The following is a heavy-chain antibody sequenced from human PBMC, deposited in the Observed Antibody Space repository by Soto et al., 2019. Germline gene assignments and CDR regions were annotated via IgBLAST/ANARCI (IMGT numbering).Heavy chain of an antibody. V-gene: IGHV1-8*01. J-gene: IGHJ6*02. CDR2: MNPNSGNT. CDR3: ARERTGTTSMDV. D-gene: IGHD1-1*01. CDR1: GYTFTSYD. Sequence: QVQLVQSGTEVKKPGASVKVSCKASGYTFTSYDINWVRQATGQGLEWMGWMNPNSGNTGYAQKFQGRVTMTRNTSINTAYMELSSLKSEDTAVYYCARERTGTTSMDVWGQGTTVTVSS.